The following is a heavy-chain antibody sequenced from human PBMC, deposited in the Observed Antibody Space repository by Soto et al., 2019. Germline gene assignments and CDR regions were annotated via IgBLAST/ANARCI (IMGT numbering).Heavy chain of an antibody. J-gene: IGHJ4*02. D-gene: IGHD3-22*01. Sequence: SETLSLTCAVYGGSFSGYYWSWIRQPPGKGLEWIGEINHSGSTNYNPSLKSRVTISVDTSKNQFSLKLSSVTAADTAVYYCARGRHYYDSSGYYYYFDYWGQGTLVTVSS. CDR3: ARGRHYYDSSGYYYYFDY. CDR1: GGSFSGYY. CDR2: INHSGST. V-gene: IGHV4-34*01.